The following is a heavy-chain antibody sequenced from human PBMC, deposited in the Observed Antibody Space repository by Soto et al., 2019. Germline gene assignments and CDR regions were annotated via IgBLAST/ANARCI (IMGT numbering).Heavy chain of an antibody. CDR2: ISYDGSNK. CDR1: GFTFSSYG. Sequence: GGSLRLSCAASGFTFSSYGMHWVRQAPGKGLEWVAVISYDGSNKYYADSVKGRFTISRDNSKNTLYLQMNSLRAEDTAVYYCANAENDFWSGYYRDWGQGTLVTISS. CDR3: ANAENDFWSGYYRD. V-gene: IGHV3-30*18. D-gene: IGHD3-3*01. J-gene: IGHJ4*02.